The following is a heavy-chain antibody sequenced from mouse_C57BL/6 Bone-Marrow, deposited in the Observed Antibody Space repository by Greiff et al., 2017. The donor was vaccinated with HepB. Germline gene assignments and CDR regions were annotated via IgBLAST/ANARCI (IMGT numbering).Heavy chain of an antibody. CDR2: ISDGGSYT. J-gene: IGHJ4*01. CDR3: ARAYYYGSSLAWFAY. D-gene: IGHD1-1*01. Sequence: EVMLVESGGGLVKPGGSLKLSCAASGFTFSSYAMSWVRQTPEKRLEWVATISDGGSYTYYPDNVKGRFTISRDNAKNNLYLQMSHLKSEDTAMYYCARAYYYGSSLAWFAYWGQGTSVTVSS. V-gene: IGHV5-4*03. CDR1: GFTFSSYA.